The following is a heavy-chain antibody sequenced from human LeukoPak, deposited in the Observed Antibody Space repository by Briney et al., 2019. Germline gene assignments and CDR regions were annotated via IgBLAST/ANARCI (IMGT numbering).Heavy chain of an antibody. CDR3: ARYSGIAVAGTEGHYFDY. D-gene: IGHD6-19*01. J-gene: IGHJ4*02. CDR2: IYTSGST. CDR1: GGSISSGSYY. Sequence: PSETLSLTCTVSGGSISSGSYYWSWIRQPAGQGLEWNGRIYTSGSTNLNPFLTRLVTISVDTSKNQFSLKLSSVTAADTAVYYCARYSGIAVAGTEGHYFDYWGQGTLATVSS. V-gene: IGHV4-61*02.